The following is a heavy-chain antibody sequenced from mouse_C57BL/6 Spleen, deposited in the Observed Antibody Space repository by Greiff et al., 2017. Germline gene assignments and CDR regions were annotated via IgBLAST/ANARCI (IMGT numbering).Heavy chain of an antibody. V-gene: IGHV14-3*01. CDR1: GFNIKNTY. D-gene: IGHD1-1*01. CDR3: ARRMITTVIATEEKDC. Sequence: VQLQQSVAELVRPGASVKLSCTASGFNIKNTYMHWVKQRPEQGLEWIGRIDPANGNTKYAPKFQGKATITADTSSHTAYLQLSSLTSEDNAIYYCARRMITTVIATEEKDCWGQGTTLTVSS. CDR2: IDPANGNT. J-gene: IGHJ2*01.